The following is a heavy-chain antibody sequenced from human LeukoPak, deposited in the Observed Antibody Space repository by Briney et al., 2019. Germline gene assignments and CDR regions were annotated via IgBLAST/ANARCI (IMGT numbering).Heavy chain of an antibody. J-gene: IGHJ4*02. CDR1: GYSISSDYS. CDR2: IYHSGST. D-gene: IGHD1-26*01. Sequence: SETLSLTCTVSGYSISSDYSWGWIRQPPGKGLEWIGYIYHSGSTYYNPSLTSRVTISVDTPKNQFSLKLSSVAAADTAVYYCARAGVIVGAELDYWGRGTLVTVSS. CDR3: ARAGVIVGAELDY. V-gene: IGHV4-38-2*02.